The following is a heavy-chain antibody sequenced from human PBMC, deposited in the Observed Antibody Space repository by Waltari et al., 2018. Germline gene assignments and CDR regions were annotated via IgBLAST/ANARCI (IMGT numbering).Heavy chain of an antibody. CDR2: INPNSGGT. CDR1: GYTFTGYY. J-gene: IGHJ4*02. V-gene: IGHV1-2*06. D-gene: IGHD3-3*01. Sequence: QVQLVQSGAEVKKPGASVKVSCKASGYTFTGYYMHWVRQAPGQGLEWMGRINPNSGGTNYAQKFQGRVTMTRDTSISTAYMELSRLRSDDTAVYYCARILFWSGSYYYFDYWGQGTLVTVSS. CDR3: ARILFWSGSYYYFDY.